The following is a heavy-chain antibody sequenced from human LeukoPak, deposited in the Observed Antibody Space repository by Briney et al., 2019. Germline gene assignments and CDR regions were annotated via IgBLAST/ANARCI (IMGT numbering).Heavy chain of an antibody. V-gene: IGHV4-38-2*02. CDR1: AYSISDGWV. CDR2: IYRSGTT. D-gene: IGHD1-26*01. CDR3: SRLSHVAGAPKVSWFDP. Sequence: SETLSITCTVSAYSISDGWVWGMIRQPPGKGLEWIGSIYRSGTTYYNPSLKSRVTMSVDTSNNQFSLKLTSVTAADTAMYYCSRLSHVAGAPKVSWFDPWGQGTLVTVSS. J-gene: IGHJ5*02.